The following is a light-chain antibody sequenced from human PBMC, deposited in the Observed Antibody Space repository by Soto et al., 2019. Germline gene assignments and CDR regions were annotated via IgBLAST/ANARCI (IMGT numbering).Light chain of an antibody. CDR1: SRENGHYAY. V-gene: IGLV2-14*03. Sequence: QSALAQPASVSGSPGQSITISCTGTSRENGHYAYVSWYQQPPDKAPKLRIYHVTDRLSGVSNRYSVSKSGISASLTISGLQAGDGADYHCCSLRTSHSYGFGSGTKV. J-gene: IGLJ1*01. CDR2: HVT. CDR3: CSLRTSHSYG.